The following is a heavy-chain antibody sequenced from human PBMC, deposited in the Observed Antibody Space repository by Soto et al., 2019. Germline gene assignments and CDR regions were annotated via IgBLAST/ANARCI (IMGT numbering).Heavy chain of an antibody. Sequence: SETLSLTCTVSGGSISSYYWSWIRQPPGKGLEWIGYIYYSGSTNYNPSLKSRVTISVDTSKNQFSLKLSSVTAADTAVYYCAREAHRDSPYYDILTGYPQIYYYYYMDVWGKGTTVTVSS. D-gene: IGHD3-9*01. V-gene: IGHV4-59*01. CDR2: IYYSGST. CDR3: AREAHRDSPYYDILTGYPQIYYYYYMDV. J-gene: IGHJ6*03. CDR1: GGSISSYY.